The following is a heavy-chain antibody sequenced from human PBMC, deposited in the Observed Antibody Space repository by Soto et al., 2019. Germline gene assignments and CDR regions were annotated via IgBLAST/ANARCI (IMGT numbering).Heavy chain of an antibody. CDR2: IFSNDEK. J-gene: IGHJ4*02. D-gene: IGHD3-16*01. CDR1: GFSLTNAEMG. CDR3: ERILGGLGGDY. Sequence: QVTLKESGPVLVKPTETLTLTCTVSGFSLTNAEMGVSWIRQPPGKALEWLGHIFSNDEKTYSTSLKSRLTISKDTSKSQVVLTMTNMDPVDTATYYCERILGGLGGDYWGQGTLVTVSS. V-gene: IGHV2-26*01.